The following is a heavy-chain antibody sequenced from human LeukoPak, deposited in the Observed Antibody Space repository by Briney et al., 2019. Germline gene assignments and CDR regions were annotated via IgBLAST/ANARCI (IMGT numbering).Heavy chain of an antibody. V-gene: IGHV4-31*03. CDR3: ARKDSGGNRGLDY. D-gene: IGHD4-23*01. Sequence: SQTLSLTCTVSGGSISSGGYYWSWIRQHPGKGLEWIGYIYYSGSTYYNPSLKSRVTISVDTSKNQFSLKLSSVTAADTAVYYCARKDSGGNRGLDYWGQGTLVTVSS. CDR1: GGSISSGGYY. CDR2: IYYSGST. J-gene: IGHJ4*02.